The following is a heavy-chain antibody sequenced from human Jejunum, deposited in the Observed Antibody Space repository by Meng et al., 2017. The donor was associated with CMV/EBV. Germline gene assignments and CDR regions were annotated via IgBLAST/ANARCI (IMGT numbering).Heavy chain of an antibody. CDR3: ARYSNSFNWFDP. CDR2: INPNSGGT. CDR1: GYTFSDYH. Sequence: QVHRVQSGADGKKPGASVTVSCKASGYTFSDYHIHWVRQAPGQGLEWMGRINPNSGGTNYAQNFEGRVTMTRDTSISIAYMELSRLTSDDTAVYYCARYSNSFNWFDPWGQGTLVTVSS. V-gene: IGHV1-2*06. D-gene: IGHD6-13*01. J-gene: IGHJ5*02.